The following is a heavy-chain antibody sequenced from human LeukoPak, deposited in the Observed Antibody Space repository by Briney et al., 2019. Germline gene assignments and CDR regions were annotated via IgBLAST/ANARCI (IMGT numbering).Heavy chain of an antibody. J-gene: IGHJ4*02. CDR1: GGSFSGYY. D-gene: IGHD6-13*01. CDR2: INRSGST. Sequence: PSETLSLTCAVYGGSFSGYYWSWIRQPPGKGLEWIGEINRSGSTNYNPSLKSRVTISVDTSKNQFSLKLSSVTAADTAVYYCASFPSIAAAGWFDYRGQGTLVTVSS. V-gene: IGHV4-34*01. CDR3: ASFPSIAAAGWFDY.